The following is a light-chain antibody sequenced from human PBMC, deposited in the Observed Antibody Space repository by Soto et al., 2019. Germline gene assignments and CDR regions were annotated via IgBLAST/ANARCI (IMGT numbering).Light chain of an antibody. Sequence: QSALTQPASVSGSPGQSITISCTGTSSDIGTYNSVSWYQHHPGKAPKLLIFEVIDRPSGVSDRFSGSKSGNTASLTISGLQPEDEADYYCCSYTSTYTLVFGGGTKLPVL. CDR3: CSYTSTYTLV. J-gene: IGLJ3*02. V-gene: IGLV2-14*01. CDR2: EVI. CDR1: SSDIGTYNS.